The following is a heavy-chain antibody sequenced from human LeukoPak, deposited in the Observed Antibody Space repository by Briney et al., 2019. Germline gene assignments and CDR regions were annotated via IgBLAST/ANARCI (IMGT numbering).Heavy chain of an antibody. CDR1: GASISSYY. CDR3: ARHYSGSYSPFDY. J-gene: IGHJ4*02. V-gene: IGHV4-4*09. CDR2: IYISGST. Sequence: PSETLSLTCTVSGASISSYYWSWIRQPPGKGLEWIGFIYISGSTNYNPSLKSRVTISVDTSKNQFTSKNQFSLKLTSVTAADTAVYYCARHYSGSYSPFDYWGQGTLVTVSS. D-gene: IGHD1-26*01.